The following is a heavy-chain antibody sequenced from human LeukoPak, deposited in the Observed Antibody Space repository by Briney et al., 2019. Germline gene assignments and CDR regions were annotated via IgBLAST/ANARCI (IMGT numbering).Heavy chain of an antibody. CDR3: ARVDIVLMVYAFDY. J-gene: IGHJ4*02. CDR2: IYYSGST. Sequence: SSGTLSLTCTVSGGSISSSSYYWGWIRQPPGKGLEWIGSIYYSGSTYYNPSLKSRVTRSVDTSKNQFSLKLSSVTAADTAVYYCARVDIVLMVYAFDYWGQGTLVTVSS. CDR1: GGSISSSSYY. V-gene: IGHV4-39*07. D-gene: IGHD2-8*01.